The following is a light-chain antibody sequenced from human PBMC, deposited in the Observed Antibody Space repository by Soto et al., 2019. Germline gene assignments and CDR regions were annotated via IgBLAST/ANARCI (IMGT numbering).Light chain of an antibody. CDR2: DVT. CDR1: SSDVGAYNY. Sequence: QSALTQPRSVSESPGQSVTISCSGTSSDVGAYNYVSWYQQHPGKAPKLMIYDVTKRPSGVPDRFSGSRSGNTASLTISGLHTEDEADEFCCSHAGGYTWVFGGGTKLTVL. CDR3: CSHAGGYTWV. J-gene: IGLJ3*02. V-gene: IGLV2-11*01.